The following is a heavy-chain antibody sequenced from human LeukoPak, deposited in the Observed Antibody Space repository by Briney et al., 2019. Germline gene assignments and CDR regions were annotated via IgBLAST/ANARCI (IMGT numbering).Heavy chain of an antibody. CDR1: GGSFSGYY. CDR3: ASASLNIYAFDI. V-gene: IGHV4-59*01. CDR2: IYYSGST. Sequence: SETLSLTCAVYGGSFSGYYWSWIRQPPGKGLEWIGYIYYSGSTKYKPSLKSRATISVHTSKNQFSLKLSSVTSADTAVYYCASASLNIYAFDIWGQGTMVTVSS. J-gene: IGHJ3*02. D-gene: IGHD2/OR15-2a*01.